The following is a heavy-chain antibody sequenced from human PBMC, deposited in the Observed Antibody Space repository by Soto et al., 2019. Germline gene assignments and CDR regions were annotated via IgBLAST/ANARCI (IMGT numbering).Heavy chain of an antibody. D-gene: IGHD5-12*01. Sequence: SETLSLTCAVCGGSFSGYYWSWIRQPPGKGLEWIGEINHSGSTNYNPSLKSRVTISVDTSKNQFSLKLSSVTAADTAVYYCARGPWGDGYIYYYYGMDVWGQGTTVTVSS. CDR1: GGSFSGYY. CDR2: INHSGST. V-gene: IGHV4-34*01. CDR3: ARGPWGDGYIYYYYGMDV. J-gene: IGHJ6*02.